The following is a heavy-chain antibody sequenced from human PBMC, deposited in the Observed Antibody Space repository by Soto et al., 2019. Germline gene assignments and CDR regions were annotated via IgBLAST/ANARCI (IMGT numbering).Heavy chain of an antibody. D-gene: IGHD2-21*02. V-gene: IGHV4-39*01. CDR2: IYYSGST. J-gene: IGHJ5*02. CDR1: GGSISRSSYY. CDR3: ARHPSDFWFDP. Sequence: ETLSLTCTVSGGSISRSSYYWGWIRQPPGKGLEWIGSIYYSGSTYYNPSLKSRVTVSVDTSKNQFSLKLSSVTAADTAVYYCARHPSDFWFDPWGQGTLVTVSS.